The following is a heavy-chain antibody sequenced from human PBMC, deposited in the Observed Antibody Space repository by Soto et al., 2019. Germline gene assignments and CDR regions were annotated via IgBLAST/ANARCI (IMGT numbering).Heavy chain of an antibody. CDR3: AGGPSLTGSFFDS. CDR2: TYYTSRWNN. V-gene: IGHV6-1*01. J-gene: IGHJ4*02. CDR1: GDSISSQTTA. Sequence: QLQQSGPGLVKPSQTLALTCAISGDSISSQTTAWNWIRQSPSRGLEWLGRTYYTSRWNNDYEVPVRRRIXXTXDXXTNRVSLKLSSVTPEDTAVYFCAGGPSLTGSFFDSWGQGTLVTVSS. D-gene: IGHD3-9*01.